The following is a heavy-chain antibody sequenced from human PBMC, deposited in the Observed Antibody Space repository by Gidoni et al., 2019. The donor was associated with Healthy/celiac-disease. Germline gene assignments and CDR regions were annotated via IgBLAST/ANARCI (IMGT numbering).Heavy chain of an antibody. CDR3: AKDDRRQSGSYLVPAPLDYYYGMDV. CDR2: ISYDGSNK. CDR1: GFTFSSYG. V-gene: IGHV3-30*18. D-gene: IGHD1-26*01. Sequence: QVQLVESGGGVVQPGRSLRLSCAASGFTFSSYGMHWVRQAPGKGLEWVAVISYDGSNKYYADSVKGRFTISRDKSKNTLYLQMNSLRAEDTAVYYCAKDDRRQSGSYLVPAPLDYYYGMDVWGQGTTVTVSS. J-gene: IGHJ6*02.